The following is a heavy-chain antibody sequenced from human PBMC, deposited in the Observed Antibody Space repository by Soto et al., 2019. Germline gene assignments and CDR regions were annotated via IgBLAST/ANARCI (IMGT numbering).Heavy chain of an antibody. V-gene: IGHV4-31*03. D-gene: IGHD3-22*01. J-gene: IGHJ3*02. CDR2: IYYSGST. CDR3: ARYVGTITMIVVGDDAFDI. Sequence: SETLSLTCTVSGGSISSGGYYWSWIRQHPGKGLEWIGYIYYSGSTYYNPSLKSRVTISVDTSKNQFSLKLSSVTAADTAVYYCARYVGTITMIVVGDDAFDIWGQGTMVTVS. CDR1: GGSISSGGYY.